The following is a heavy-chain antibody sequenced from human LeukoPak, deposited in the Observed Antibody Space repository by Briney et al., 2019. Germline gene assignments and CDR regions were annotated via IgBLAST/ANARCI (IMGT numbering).Heavy chain of an antibody. CDR3: ARYLMYYYDSSGPREDY. Sequence: SETLSLTCTVSGGSISSSSYYWGWIRQPPGKGLEWIGSIYYSGSTYYNPSFKSRVTISVDTSKNQFSLKLSSVTAADTAVYYCARYLMYYYDSSGPREDYWGQGTLVTVSS. J-gene: IGHJ4*02. CDR2: IYYSGST. V-gene: IGHV4-39*01. D-gene: IGHD3-22*01. CDR1: GGSISSSSYY.